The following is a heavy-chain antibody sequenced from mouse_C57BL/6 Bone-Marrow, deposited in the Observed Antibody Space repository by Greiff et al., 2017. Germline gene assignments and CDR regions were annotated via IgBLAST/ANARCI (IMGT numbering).Heavy chain of an antibody. D-gene: IGHD2-4*01. V-gene: IGHV3-6*01. Sequence: VQLQQSGPGLVKPSQSLSLTCSVTGYSITSGYYWNWIRQFPGNKLEWMGYISYDGSNNYNPSVKNRNSITRDTSKNQFFLKLNSLTTEDTATYYCARDPIYYDYDGFAYWGQGTLVTVSA. CDR2: ISYDGSN. J-gene: IGHJ3*01. CDR1: GYSITSGYY. CDR3: ARDPIYYDYDGFAY.